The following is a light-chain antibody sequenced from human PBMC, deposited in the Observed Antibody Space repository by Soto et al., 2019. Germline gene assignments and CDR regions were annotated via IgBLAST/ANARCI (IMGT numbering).Light chain of an antibody. CDR3: QQYDNLSYT. J-gene: IGKJ2*01. CDR1: QDLSKY. CDR2: DAS. V-gene: IGKV1-33*01. Sequence: DIQMTQSPSSLSASVGDRVTITCQASQDLSKYLNWYQQKPGKAPKLLIYDASNLETGVPSRFSGSGSGTDFTYNISSLQPEDIATYYCQQYDNLSYTFGQGTKLEIK.